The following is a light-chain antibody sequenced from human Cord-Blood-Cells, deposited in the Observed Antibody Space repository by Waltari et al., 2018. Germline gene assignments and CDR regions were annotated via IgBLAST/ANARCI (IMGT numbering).Light chain of an antibody. CDR2: DAS. CDR1: QTVSSY. CDR3: QQRSSWPLT. J-gene: IGKJ4*01. Sequence: EIVLTQSQAPLSLSLGERATPSCRASQTVSSYLAWYQQKPGQAPRLLIYDASNRATGIPARFSGSGSGTDFTLTISSLEPEDVAVYYCQQRSSWPLTFGGGTKVEIK. V-gene: IGKV3-11*01.